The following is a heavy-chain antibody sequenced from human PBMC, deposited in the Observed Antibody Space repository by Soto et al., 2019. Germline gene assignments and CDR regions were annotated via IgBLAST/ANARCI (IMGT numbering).Heavy chain of an antibody. CDR3: ARAPEHCNVDDCPRYWFDP. Sequence: QVQLVQSGAEVKTPGSSVKVSCRASGGPFNSYAVSWVRQAPGQGLEWMGGIDPIFGTANYAQKFQDRVTISANESTGTAYLELTSLSSEDTAMYSCARAPEHCNVDDCPRYWFDPFRQGTLVSVSS. CDR1: GGPFNSYA. CDR2: IDPIFGTA. J-gene: IGHJ5*02. V-gene: IGHV1-69*12. D-gene: IGHD2-21*02.